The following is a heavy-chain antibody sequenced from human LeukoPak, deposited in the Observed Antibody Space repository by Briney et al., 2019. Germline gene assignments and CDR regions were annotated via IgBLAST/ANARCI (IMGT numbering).Heavy chain of an antibody. J-gene: IGHJ5*02. Sequence: GASVNVSCRPSGYTFTDYYIHWVRQAPGQGLEWMGWINPDNGGTNYAQKFQGRVTMTRDTSIRTVYMDLSRLRSDDTAVFYCTREARVGNWFDPWGQGTQVTVSS. CDR3: TREARVGNWFDP. CDR1: GYTFTDYY. V-gene: IGHV1-2*02. D-gene: IGHD2-2*01. CDR2: INPDNGGT.